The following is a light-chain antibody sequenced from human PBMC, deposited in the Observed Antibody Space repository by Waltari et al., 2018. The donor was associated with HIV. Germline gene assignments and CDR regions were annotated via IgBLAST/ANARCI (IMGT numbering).Light chain of an antibody. CDR3: AAWGNSLSLL. V-gene: IGLV1-47*01. Sequence: QSVLTQPPSASGTPGQRVTISRSGSSSNIGSNLSSWYQQVPGTAPKLLLYRKNQRPSGVPDRFSGSKSGTSASLAISGLRSEDEADYYCAAWGNSLSLLFGGGTKLTVL. J-gene: IGLJ2*01. CDR2: RKN. CDR1: SSNIGSNL.